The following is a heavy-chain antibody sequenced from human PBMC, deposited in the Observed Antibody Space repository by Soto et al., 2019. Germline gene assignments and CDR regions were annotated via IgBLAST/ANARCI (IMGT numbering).Heavy chain of an antibody. D-gene: IGHD6-13*01. J-gene: IGHJ5*02. CDR1: GFTFRSFT. CDR3: TRDASRDSSARGWFDP. V-gene: IGHV3-21*01. Sequence: GGSLRLSCAASGFTFRSFTMNWVRQTPGKGLEWVSTISSNSAYIYYTDALRGRFTISRDNAKNSLHLQMNSLRAEDTAVYYCTRDASRDSSARGWFDPWGPGTLVTVSS. CDR2: ISSNSAYI.